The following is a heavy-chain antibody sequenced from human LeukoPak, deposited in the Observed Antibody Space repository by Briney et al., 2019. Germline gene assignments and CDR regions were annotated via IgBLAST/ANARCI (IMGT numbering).Heavy chain of an antibody. CDR3: AKVDPDGGYDY. CDR1: GFTFSSYW. J-gene: IGHJ4*02. Sequence: GGSLRLSCAASGFTFSSYWMSWVRQAPGKGLEWVANINQDGSGKYYVDSVKGRFTISRDNAKNSLYLQMNSLRAEDTALYYCAKVDPDGGYDYWGQGTLVTVSS. V-gene: IGHV3-7*03. D-gene: IGHD4-23*01. CDR2: INQDGSGK.